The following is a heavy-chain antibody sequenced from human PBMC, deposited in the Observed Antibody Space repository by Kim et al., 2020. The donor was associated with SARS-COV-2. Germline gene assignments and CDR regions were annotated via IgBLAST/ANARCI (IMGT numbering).Heavy chain of an antibody. CDR2: ISGSGGST. Sequence: GGSLRLSCAASGFTFSSYAMSWVRQAPGKGLEWVSAISGSGGSTYYADSVKGRFTISRDNSKNTLYLQMNSLRAEDTAVYYCAKGLGILGRGWTAARGKKIDYWGQGTLVTVSS. J-gene: IGHJ4*02. D-gene: IGHD6-19*01. V-gene: IGHV3-23*01. CDR1: GFTFSSYA. CDR3: AKGLGILGRGWTAARGKKIDY.